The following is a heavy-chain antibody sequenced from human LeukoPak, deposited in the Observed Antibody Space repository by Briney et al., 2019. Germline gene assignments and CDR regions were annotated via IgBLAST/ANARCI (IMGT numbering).Heavy chain of an antibody. CDR2: TYYRSTWYN. CDR1: GDSVSSNSVT. Sequence: SQTLSLTCAISGDSVSSNSVTWNWIRQSPSRGLEWLGRTYYRSTWYNDYAVSVRGRITVNPDTSKNQLSLHLNSVTPEDTAVYYCARRLTQYDCFDPWGQGILVTVSS. CDR3: ARRLTQYDCFDP. V-gene: IGHV6-1*01. J-gene: IGHJ5*02. D-gene: IGHD2-2*01.